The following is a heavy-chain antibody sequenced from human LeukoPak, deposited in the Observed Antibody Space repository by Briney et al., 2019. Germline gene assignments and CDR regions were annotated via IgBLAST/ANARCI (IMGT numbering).Heavy chain of an antibody. CDR1: GYTFTSYG. CDR3: GRQPNYDFWSGYPGFGTFYMDV. J-gene: IGHJ6*03. Sequence: ASVKVSCKASGYTFTSYGISWVRQAPGQGLEWMGWISAYNGNTNYAQKLQGRVTMTTDTSTSTAYMELRSLRSDDTAVYYCGRQPNYDFWSGYPGFGTFYMDVWGKGTTVTVSS. V-gene: IGHV1-18*01. D-gene: IGHD3-3*01. CDR2: ISAYNGNT.